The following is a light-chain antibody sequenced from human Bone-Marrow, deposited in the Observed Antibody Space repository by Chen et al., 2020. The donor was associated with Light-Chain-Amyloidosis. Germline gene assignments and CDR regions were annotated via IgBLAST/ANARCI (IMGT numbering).Light chain of an antibody. CDR2: DDS. V-gene: IGLV3-21*02. CDR3: QVWDRSSDRPV. Sequence: SYVLTQPSSVSVAPGQTATIACGGNNIGSTSVHWYQQTPGQAPLLVVYDDSDRPSGSPGRWSGYDSGSTATLTISRDEAGDEADYYCQVWDRSSDRPVFGGGTKLTVL. J-gene: IGLJ3*02. CDR1: NIGSTS.